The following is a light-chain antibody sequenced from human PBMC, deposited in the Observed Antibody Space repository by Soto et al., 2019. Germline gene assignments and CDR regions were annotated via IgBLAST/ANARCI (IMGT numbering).Light chain of an antibody. J-gene: IGLJ1*01. CDR1: SRDVGAYNL. Sequence: QSALTQPGSVSGSPGQSITISCSGTSRDVGAYNLVSWYQQRPGKAPKLLIYEVRNRPSGLSYRFSGSKSGNTASLTISGLQAEDEADYYCSSYTGSSTLEVFGTGTKVTVL. V-gene: IGLV2-14*01. CDR2: EVR. CDR3: SSYTGSSTLEV.